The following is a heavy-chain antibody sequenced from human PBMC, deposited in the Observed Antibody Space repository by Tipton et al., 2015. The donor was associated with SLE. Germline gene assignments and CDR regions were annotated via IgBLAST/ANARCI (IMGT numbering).Heavy chain of an antibody. CDR1: GGSLTNSYW. CDR3: ARAIWYSGYYGMDV. J-gene: IGHJ6*02. Sequence: LRLSCAVSGGSLTNSYWWTWVRQTPGKGLEWIGEIYHSGSANYNPSLKSRLTISVDKSKNQFSLKLRSMTAADTAVYYCARAIWYSGYYGMDVWGHGTTVTVSS. D-gene: IGHD6-13*01. CDR2: IYHSGSA. V-gene: IGHV4-4*02.